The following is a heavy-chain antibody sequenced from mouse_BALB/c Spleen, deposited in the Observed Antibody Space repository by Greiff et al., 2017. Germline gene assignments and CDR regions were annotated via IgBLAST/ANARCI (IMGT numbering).Heavy chain of an antibody. J-gene: IGHJ3*01. CDR3: AKGYDYGSSGFAY. V-gene: IGHV5-9-4*01. CDR2: ISSGGSYT. CDR1: GFTFSSYA. D-gene: IGHD1-1*01. Sequence: EVKLVESGGGLVKPGGSLKLSCAASGFTFSSYAMSWVRQSPEKRLEWVAEISSGGSYTYYPDTVTGRFTISRDNAKNTLYLEMSSLRSEDTAMYYCAKGYDYGSSGFAYWGQGTLVTVSA.